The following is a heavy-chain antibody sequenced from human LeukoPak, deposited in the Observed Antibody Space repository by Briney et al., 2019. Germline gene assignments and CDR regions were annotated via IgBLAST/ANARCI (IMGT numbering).Heavy chain of an antibody. J-gene: IGHJ4*02. CDR3: ARPFKDTTVTSGFDY. Sequence: SETLSLTCAVNAGSFTGYYWSWIRQPPGKGLEWIGEIDHTGSISYNPSLKSRVTISVDTSKTQFSLNLSSVTAADTAVYYCARPFKDTTVTSGFDYWGQGTLVTVSS. V-gene: IGHV4-34*01. CDR2: IDHTGSI. D-gene: IGHD4-17*01. CDR1: AGSFTGYY.